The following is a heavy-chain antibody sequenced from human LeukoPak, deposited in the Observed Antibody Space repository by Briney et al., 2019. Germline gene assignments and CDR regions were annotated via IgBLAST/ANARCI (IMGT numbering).Heavy chain of an antibody. Sequence: GRSLRLSCAASGFTFSSYGMHWVRQAPGKGLEWVAVISYDGSNKYYADSVKGRFTVSRDNSKNTLYLQMNSLRAEDTAVYYCARDSSGGAAAGTLLDYWGQGTLVTVSS. CDR3: ARDSSGGAAAGTLLDY. CDR1: GFTFSSYG. J-gene: IGHJ4*02. V-gene: IGHV3-30*03. CDR2: ISYDGSNK. D-gene: IGHD6-13*01.